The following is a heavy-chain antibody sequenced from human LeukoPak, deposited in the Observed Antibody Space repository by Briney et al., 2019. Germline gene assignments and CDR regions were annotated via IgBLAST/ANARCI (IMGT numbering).Heavy chain of an antibody. CDR1: GDTFSSYA. CDR3: ARGGAPGDALDV. D-gene: IGHD5-12*01. J-gene: IGHJ3*01. V-gene: IGHV1-69*13. Sequence: ASVKVSCKASGDTFSSYAISWVRQAPGQGLEWMGGIIPIFGTANYAQKFQGRVTITADESTSTAYMELSSLRSEDTAMYYCARGGAPGDALDVWGQGTMLTVSS. CDR2: IIPIFGTA.